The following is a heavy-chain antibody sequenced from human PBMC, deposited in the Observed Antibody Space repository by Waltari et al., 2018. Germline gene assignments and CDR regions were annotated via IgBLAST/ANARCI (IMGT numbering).Heavy chain of an antibody. V-gene: IGHV4-34*01. CDR2: INHSGST. CDR1: GGSFSGYY. CDR3: ARGPLWWSPPSGFDY. D-gene: IGHD2-21*01. J-gene: IGHJ4*02. Sequence: QVQLQQWGAGLLKPSETLSLTCAVYGGSFSGYYWSWIRQPPGKGLEWIGEINHSGSTNYNPSLKSRVTISVDTSKNQFSLKLSSVTAADTAVYYCARGPLWWSPPSGFDYWGQGTLVTVSS.